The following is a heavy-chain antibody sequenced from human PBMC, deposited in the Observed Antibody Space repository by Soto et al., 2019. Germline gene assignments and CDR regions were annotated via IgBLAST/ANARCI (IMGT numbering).Heavy chain of an antibody. CDR3: ARESGANPDY. D-gene: IGHD1-26*01. J-gene: IGHJ4*02. CDR1: GFTLSDHF. V-gene: IGHV3-11*05. CDR2: ISDRGRGSVT. Sequence: QVQLVESGGGLVKTGGSLRLSCAASGFTLSDHFMSWIRQAPGKGLEWVSYISDRGRGSVTHYGDSVKGRFTISRDNAKNSLYLQMDSRRVEDTAVYYCARESGANPDYWGQGTLVTVSS.